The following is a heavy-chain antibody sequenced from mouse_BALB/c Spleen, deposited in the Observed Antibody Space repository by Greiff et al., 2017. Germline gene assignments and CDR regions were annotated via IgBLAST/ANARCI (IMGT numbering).Heavy chain of an antibody. D-gene: IGHD3-2*01. CDR2: IDPYYGGT. Sequence: EVQGVESGPELEKPGASVKISCKASGYSFTGYNMNWVKQSNGKSLEWIGNIDPYYGGTSYNQKFKGKATLTVDKSSSTAYMQLKSLTSEDSAVYYCARGVDSSGLFAYWGQGTLVTVSA. CDR1: GYSFTGYN. CDR3: ARGVDSSGLFAY. J-gene: IGHJ3*01. V-gene: IGHV1-39*01.